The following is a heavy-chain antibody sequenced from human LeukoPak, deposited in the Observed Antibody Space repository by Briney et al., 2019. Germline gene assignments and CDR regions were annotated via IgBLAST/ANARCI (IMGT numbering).Heavy chain of an antibody. Sequence: GASVTDSCRASGYTFTGYYMHWVRQAPGQGLAWMGWINPNSGGTNYAQKFQGTVTMTRDTSISTAYMELSRLRSDDTAVYYCARGDIWTGYYQPPYYYYYGMDVWGQGTTVTVSS. CDR3: ARGDIWTGYYQPPYYYYYGMDV. V-gene: IGHV1-2*02. D-gene: IGHD3-9*01. J-gene: IGHJ6*02. CDR1: GYTFTGYY. CDR2: INPNSGGT.